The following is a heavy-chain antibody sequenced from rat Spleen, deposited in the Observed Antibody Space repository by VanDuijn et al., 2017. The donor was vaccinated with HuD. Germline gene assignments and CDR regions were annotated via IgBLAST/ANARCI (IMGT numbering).Heavy chain of an antibody. CDR3: TRVGY. Sequence: QVQLKESGPGLVQPSQTLSLTCTVSVFSLRSNSVHWARQSPGKGLEWMGGIWGDGSTDYNSPLKSRLSISRDTSKSQVFLKMNSLQTDDTAIYFCTRVGYWGQGVMVTVSS. CDR2: IWGDGST. V-gene: IGHV2-1*01. J-gene: IGHJ2*01. CDR1: VFSLRSNS.